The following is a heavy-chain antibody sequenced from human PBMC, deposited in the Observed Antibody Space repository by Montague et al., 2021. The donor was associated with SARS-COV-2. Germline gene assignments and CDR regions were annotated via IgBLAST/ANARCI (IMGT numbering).Heavy chain of an antibody. V-gene: IGHV4-39*01. D-gene: IGHD3-22*01. CDR2: IYYSGST. CDR3: ARFPTSYYYDSKAAPATPDAFDI. CDR1: GGSISSSSYY. Sequence: SETLSLNCTVSGGSISSSSYYWGWIRQPPGKGLEWIGSIYYSGSTYYNPSLKSRVTISVDTSKNQFSLKLSSVTAADTAVYYCARFPTSYYYDSKAAPATPDAFDIWGQGTMVTVFS. J-gene: IGHJ3*02.